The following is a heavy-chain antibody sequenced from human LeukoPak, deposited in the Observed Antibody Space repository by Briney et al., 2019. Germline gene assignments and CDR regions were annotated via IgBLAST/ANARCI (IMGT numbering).Heavy chain of an antibody. D-gene: IGHD1-26*01. CDR1: GXTFDKYP. CDR3: TQDYMGSYLA. Sequence: GGSLRLSCAASGXTFDKYPMHWVRQPPGKGLEWVALITENGGTTFYAGSVKGRFTISRDNSKNSVYLQMNSLISEDTALYYCTQDYMGSYLAWGQGTLVTVSS. CDR2: ITENGGTT. V-gene: IGHV3-43*02. J-gene: IGHJ5*02.